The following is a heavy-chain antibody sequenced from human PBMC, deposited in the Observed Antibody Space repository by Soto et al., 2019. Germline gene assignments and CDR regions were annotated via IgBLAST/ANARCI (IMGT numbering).Heavy chain of an antibody. CDR1: GVTFSSYE. V-gene: IGHV3-48*03. J-gene: IGHJ6*02. Sequence: PGGSLRLSCAASGVTFSSYEMNWVRPAPGKGLEWVSYISSSGSTIYYADSVKGRFTISRDNAKNSLYLQMNSLRAEDTAVYYSTRSMVYYYYYYGIDVCALGTTVTISS. CDR3: TRSMVYYYYYYGIDV. CDR2: ISSSGSTI. D-gene: IGHD2-8*01.